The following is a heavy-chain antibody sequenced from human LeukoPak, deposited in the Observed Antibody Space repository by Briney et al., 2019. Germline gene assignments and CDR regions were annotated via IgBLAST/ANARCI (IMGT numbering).Heavy chain of an antibody. V-gene: IGHV3-23*01. D-gene: IGHD2-2*01. CDR2: ISGSGGST. Sequence: GGSLRLSCAASGFTFSSYAMSWVRQAPGKGLEWVSAISGSGGSTYYADSVKGWFTISRDNSKNTLYLQMNSLRAEDTAVYYCAKDPAHCSSTSCGYWGQGTLVTVSS. CDR3: AKDPAHCSSTSCGY. J-gene: IGHJ4*02. CDR1: GFTFSSYA.